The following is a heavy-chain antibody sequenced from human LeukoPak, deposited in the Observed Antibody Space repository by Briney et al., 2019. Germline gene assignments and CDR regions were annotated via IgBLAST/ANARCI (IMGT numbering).Heavy chain of an antibody. CDR3: AREGGTIEIGEFDY. CDR2: IWYDGSNK. Sequence: PGGSLRLSCAASGFTFSSYGMHWVRQAPGKGLEWVAVIWYDGSNKYYADSVKGRFTISRDNSKNTLYLQMNSLRAEDTAVYYCAREGGTIEIGEFDYWGQGTLVTVSS. V-gene: IGHV3-33*01. J-gene: IGHJ4*02. CDR1: GFTFSSYG. D-gene: IGHD3-16*02.